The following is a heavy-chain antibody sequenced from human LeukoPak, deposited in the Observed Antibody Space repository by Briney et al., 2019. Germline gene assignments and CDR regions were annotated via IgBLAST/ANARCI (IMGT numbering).Heavy chain of an antibody. J-gene: IGHJ4*02. CDR2: ISYDGSNK. V-gene: IGHV3-30-3*01. Sequence: SGGSLRLSCAASGFSFNSYAMHWVRQAPGKGLEWVAVISYDGSNKYYADSVKGRFTISRDNSKNTLYLQMNSLRAEDTAVYYCARGYTIFGVVTPVFDYWGQGTLVTVSS. CDR3: ARGYTIFGVVTPVFDY. CDR1: GFSFNSYA. D-gene: IGHD3-3*01.